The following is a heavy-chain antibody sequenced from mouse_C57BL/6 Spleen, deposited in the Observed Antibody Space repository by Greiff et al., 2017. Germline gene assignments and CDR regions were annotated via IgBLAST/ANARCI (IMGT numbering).Heavy chain of an antibody. CDR3: ARTMTTVGAPGYFDV. D-gene: IGHD1-1*01. CDR2: IDPSDSET. CDR1: GYTFTSYW. V-gene: IGHV1-52*01. Sequence: QVQLQQPGAELVRPGSSVKLSCKASGYTFTSYWMHWVKQRPIQGLEWIGNIDPSDSETPYNQKFKDKATLTVDKSSSTAYMQLSSLTSEDSAVYYGARTMTTVGAPGYFDVWGTGTTVTVAS. J-gene: IGHJ1*03.